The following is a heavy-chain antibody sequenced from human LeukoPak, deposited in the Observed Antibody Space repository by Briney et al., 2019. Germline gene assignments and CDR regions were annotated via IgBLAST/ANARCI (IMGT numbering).Heavy chain of an antibody. J-gene: IGHJ3*02. CDR3: AKVASTTRRHDAFDI. Sequence: ASVKVSCKASGYTFTGYYMHWVRQAPGQGLEWMGWINPNSGGTNYAQKFQGRVTMTRDMSISTAYMELSRLRSDDTAVYYCAKVASTTRRHDAFDIWGQGTLVTVSS. CDR1: GYTFTGYY. D-gene: IGHD1-1*01. V-gene: IGHV1-2*02. CDR2: INPNSGGT.